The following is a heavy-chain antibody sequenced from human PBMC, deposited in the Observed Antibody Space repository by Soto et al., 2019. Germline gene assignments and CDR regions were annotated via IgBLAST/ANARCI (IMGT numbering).Heavy chain of an antibody. CDR3: ARGAFPAYYFYS. Sequence: LRLSCAASGFSFSNYWIHWVRQDPGKGLVWVSRVDSDGTTTNYADSVKGRFTISRDNARNTVYLQMNSLRAEDTAIYYCARGAFPAYYFYSWGLGTLVTISS. V-gene: IGHV3-74*01. J-gene: IGHJ4*02. CDR1: GFSFSNYW. CDR2: VDSDGTTT.